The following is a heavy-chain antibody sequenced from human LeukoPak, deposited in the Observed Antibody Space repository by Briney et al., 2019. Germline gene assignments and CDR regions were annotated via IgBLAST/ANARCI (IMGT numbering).Heavy chain of an antibody. D-gene: IGHD4-23*01. V-gene: IGHV1-46*01. Sequence: ASVKVSCKASGYTFTSYYMHWLRQAPGQGLEWMGIINPSGGSTSYARKFQGRVTMTRDTSTSTVYMELSSLRSEDTAVYYCAVPLVTGAFDIWGQGTMVTVSS. CDR2: INPSGGST. J-gene: IGHJ3*02. CDR1: GYTFTSYY. CDR3: AVPLVTGAFDI.